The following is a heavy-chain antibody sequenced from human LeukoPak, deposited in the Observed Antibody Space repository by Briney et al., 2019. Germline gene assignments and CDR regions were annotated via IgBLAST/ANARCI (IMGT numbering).Heavy chain of an antibody. D-gene: IGHD2-2*01. CDR2: FDPEDGET. Sequence: ASVKVSCKVSGYTLTELSMHWVRQAPGKGLEWMGGFDPEDGETIYAQKFQGRVTMTEDTSTDTAYMELSSLRSEDTAVYYCATDRLGYCSSTRCVYNWFDPWGQGTLVTVSS. V-gene: IGHV1-24*01. J-gene: IGHJ5*02. CDR3: ATDRLGYCSSTRCVYNWFDP. CDR1: GYTLTELS.